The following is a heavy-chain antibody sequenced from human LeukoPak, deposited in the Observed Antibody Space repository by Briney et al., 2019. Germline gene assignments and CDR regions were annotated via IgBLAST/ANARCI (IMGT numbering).Heavy chain of an antibody. CDR2: INPNSGGT. Sequence: ASVKVSCKASGYTFTGYYMHWVRQAPGQGLEWMGWINPNSGGTSYAQKFQGRVTMTRDTSISTAYMELSRLRSDDTAVYYCARGEGDIVVVPAAQVGYWGQGTLVTVSS. CDR1: GYTFTGYY. J-gene: IGHJ4*02. CDR3: ARGEGDIVVVPAAQVGY. V-gene: IGHV1-2*02. D-gene: IGHD2-2*01.